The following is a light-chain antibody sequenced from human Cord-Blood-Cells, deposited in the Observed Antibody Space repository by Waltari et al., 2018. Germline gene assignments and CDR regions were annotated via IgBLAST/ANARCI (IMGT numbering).Light chain of an antibody. CDR3: QQSYSTPPT. V-gene: IGKV1-39*01. J-gene: IGKJ2*01. CDR1: HSISSY. CDR2: ASF. Sequence: SQMTDAPSSMSASVGHQVSITYPASHSISSYLNWYQQKPGKAPKLLIYASFSLQSGVPSRFSGSGSGTDFTLTISSLQPEDFATYYCQQSYSTPPTFGQGNKLEIK.